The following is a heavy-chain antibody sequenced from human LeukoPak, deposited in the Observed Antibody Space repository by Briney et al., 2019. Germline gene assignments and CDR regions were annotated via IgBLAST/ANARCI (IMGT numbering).Heavy chain of an antibody. J-gene: IGHJ4*02. V-gene: IGHV4-59*08. CDR2: IYYSGST. D-gene: IGHD4-11*01. CDR1: GGAISSYY. Sequence: PSETLSLTCTVSGGAISSYYWSWIRQPPGKELEWIGYIYYSGSTYYNPSLKSRVTISVYTSKNHFSLKLSSVTAADTAVYYCATEFNDYSNYDIMGYWGQGTLVTVSS. CDR3: ATEFNDYSNYDIMGY.